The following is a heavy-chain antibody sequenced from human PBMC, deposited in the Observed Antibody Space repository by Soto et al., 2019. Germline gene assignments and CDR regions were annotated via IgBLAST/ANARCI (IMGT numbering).Heavy chain of an antibody. CDR3: VRDRADFSSTYYHYFSV. CDR1: GTSVRHFY. Sequence: SSETLSLTCKVSGTSVRHFYWSWIRQSAGKGLEWIGRIYSTGTTNFNPSLKSRLTMSMDMSKNQVSLNLTSVTAADTAVYYCVRDRADFSSTYYHYFSVWGRGTLVTVSS. J-gene: IGHJ2*01. V-gene: IGHV4-4*07. D-gene: IGHD6-13*01. CDR2: IYSTGTT.